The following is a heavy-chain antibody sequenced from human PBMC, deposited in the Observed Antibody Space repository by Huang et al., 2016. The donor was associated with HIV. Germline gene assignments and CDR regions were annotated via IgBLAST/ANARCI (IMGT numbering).Heavy chain of an antibody. Sequence: QVQLVESGGGVVQPGRSLRISCAASGFTFSSYGMHWVRQAPGKGLEGGAVISYDAKTKYYADSVKGRFSISRDNSKTTVDLQLNSLRLEDTAVYYCAKGGSAAAVLDFWGQGTLVTVSS. CDR3: AKGGSAAAVLDF. D-gene: IGHD6-13*01. CDR1: GFTFSSYG. CDR2: ISYDAKTK. J-gene: IGHJ4*02. V-gene: IGHV3-30*18.